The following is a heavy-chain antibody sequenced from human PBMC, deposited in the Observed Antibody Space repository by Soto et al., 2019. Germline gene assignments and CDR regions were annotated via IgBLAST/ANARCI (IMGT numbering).Heavy chain of an antibody. CDR2: INPNSGGT. CDR1: GYTFTGYY. CDR3: ARFPVVPAAMAGYYYGMDV. J-gene: IGHJ6*02. V-gene: IGHV1-2*04. Sequence: ASVKVSCKASGYTFTGYYMHWVRQAPGQGLEWIGWINPNSGGTNYAQKFQGWVTMTRDTSISTAYMELSRLRSDDTAVYYCARFPVVPAAMAGYYYGMDVWGQGTTVTVSS. D-gene: IGHD2-2*01.